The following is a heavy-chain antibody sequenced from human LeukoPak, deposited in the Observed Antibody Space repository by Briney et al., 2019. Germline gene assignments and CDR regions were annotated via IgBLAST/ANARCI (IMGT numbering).Heavy chain of an antibody. Sequence: ASVKVSCQASGGTFSSYTISWVRQAPGQGLEWMGRIIPILGIANYAQKFQGRVTITADKSTSTAYMELSSLRSEDTAVYYCARVGESNYDFWSGYYYNWFDPWGQGTLVTVSS. CDR1: GGTFSSYT. D-gene: IGHD3-3*01. J-gene: IGHJ5*02. CDR3: ARVGESNYDFWSGYYYNWFDP. CDR2: IIPILGIA. V-gene: IGHV1-69*02.